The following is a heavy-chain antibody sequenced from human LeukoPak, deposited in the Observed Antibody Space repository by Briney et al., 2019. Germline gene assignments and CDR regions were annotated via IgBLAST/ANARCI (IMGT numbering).Heavy chain of an antibody. D-gene: IGHD6-13*01. CDR2: IRNKAYGGTT. J-gene: IGHJ4*02. Sequence: PGGSLRLSCTASGFTFGDYAMSWVRQAPGKGLEWVGFIRNKAYGGTTEYVASVKGRFTISRDDSKSIAYLQMNSLKTEDTAVYYCTREYSSSWYETFDYWGQGTLVTVSS. CDR1: GFTFGDYA. V-gene: IGHV3-49*04. CDR3: TREYSSSWYETFDY.